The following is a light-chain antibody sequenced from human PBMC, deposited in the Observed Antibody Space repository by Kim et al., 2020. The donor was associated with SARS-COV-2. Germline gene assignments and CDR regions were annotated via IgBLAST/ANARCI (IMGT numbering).Light chain of an antibody. CDR2: GKN. J-gene: IGLJ3*02. Sequence: ALGKTIRITSQRSSLRGYYANRYQQKPGQAPVLVIYGKNNRASGVPGRICGTSSGNAASLTITGAQAEDEADYYCNSRDSSGNHWVFGGGTKLTVL. CDR3: NSRDSSGNHWV. V-gene: IGLV3-19*01. CDR1: SLRGYY.